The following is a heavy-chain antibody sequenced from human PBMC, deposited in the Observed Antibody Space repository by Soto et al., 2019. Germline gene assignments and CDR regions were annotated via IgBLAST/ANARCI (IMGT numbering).Heavy chain of an antibody. D-gene: IGHD6-13*01. V-gene: IGHV1-69*06. Sequence: SVKVSCKASGGTLSSYAISWVRQAPGQGLEWMGGIIPIFGTANYAQKFQGRVTITADKSTSTAYMELSSLRSEDTAVYYCARYLRSSSWYRWFDPWAQGTLVTVSS. CDR1: GGTLSSYA. CDR3: ARYLRSSSWYRWFDP. CDR2: IIPIFGTA. J-gene: IGHJ5*02.